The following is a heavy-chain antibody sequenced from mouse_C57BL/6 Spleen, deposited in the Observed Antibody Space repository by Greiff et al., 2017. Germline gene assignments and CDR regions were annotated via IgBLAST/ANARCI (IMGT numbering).Heavy chain of an antibody. J-gene: IGHJ4*01. CDR3: ARTDYYAMDY. CDR1: GYTFTSYW. Sequence: QVQLQQPGAELVKPGASVKMSCKASGYTFTSYWITWVKQRPGQGLEWIGDIYPGSGSTNYNEKFKSKATLTADKSSSTAYMQLSSLTSEDSAVYFCARTDYYAMDYWGQGTSVTVSS. V-gene: IGHV1-55*01. CDR2: IYPGSGST.